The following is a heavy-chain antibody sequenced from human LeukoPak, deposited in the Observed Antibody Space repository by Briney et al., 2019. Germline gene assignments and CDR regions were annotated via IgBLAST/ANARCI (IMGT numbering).Heavy chain of an antibody. CDR3: AANCGGDCYSFDY. D-gene: IGHD2-21*01. Sequence: VASVKVSCKASGGTFSSYAVSWVRQAPGQGLEWMGGIIPIFGTANYAQKFQGRVTITADESTSTAYMELSSLRSEDTAVYYCAANCGGDCYSFDYWGQGTLVTVSS. J-gene: IGHJ4*02. CDR1: GGTFSSYA. V-gene: IGHV1-69*01. CDR2: IIPIFGTA.